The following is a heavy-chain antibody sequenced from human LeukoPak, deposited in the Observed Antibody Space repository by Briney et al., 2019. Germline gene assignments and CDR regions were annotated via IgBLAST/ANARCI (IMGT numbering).Heavy chain of an antibody. V-gene: IGHV1-46*01. CDR1: GYTFTRHY. CDR2: INPSSGGT. D-gene: IGHD2-8*01. Sequence: ASVKVSCKASGYTFTRHYMNWVRQAPGQGLEWMGKINPSSGGTGYAQKFQGRVTMTRDMSTNTVYMELTSLRSEDTAVYYCARDGLYCTNGVCSSDIWGQGTLVTVSS. CDR3: ARDGLYCTNGVCSSDI. J-gene: IGHJ3*02.